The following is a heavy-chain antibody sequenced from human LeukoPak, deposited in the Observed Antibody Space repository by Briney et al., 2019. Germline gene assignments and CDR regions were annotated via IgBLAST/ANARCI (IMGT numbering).Heavy chain of an antibody. V-gene: IGHV3-74*01. Sequence: GGSLRLSCAASGFTFSSYWMHWVRQAPGKGLVWVSRINSDGSSTSYADSVKGRFTISRDNSKNTLYLQMNSLRAEDTAVYYCAKQDVVLIPSTIFSKTEFDFWGQGTLVTVSS. CDR1: GFTFSSYW. CDR3: AKQDVVLIPSTIFSKTEFDF. J-gene: IGHJ4*02. D-gene: IGHD2-2*01. CDR2: INSDGSST.